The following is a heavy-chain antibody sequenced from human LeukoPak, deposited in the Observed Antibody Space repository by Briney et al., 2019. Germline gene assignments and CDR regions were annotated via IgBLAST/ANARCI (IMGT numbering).Heavy chain of an antibody. CDR3: ARELNSGSYYGPMNYFDY. Sequence: PGGSLRLSCAASGFTVSSNYMNWVRQAPGKGLEWVAVIWYDGSNKYYADSVKGRFTISRDNSKNTLYLQMNSLRAEDTAVYYCARELNSGSYYGPMNYFDYWGQGTLVTVSS. J-gene: IGHJ4*02. D-gene: IGHD1-26*01. CDR1: GFTVSSNY. V-gene: IGHV3-33*08. CDR2: IWYDGSNK.